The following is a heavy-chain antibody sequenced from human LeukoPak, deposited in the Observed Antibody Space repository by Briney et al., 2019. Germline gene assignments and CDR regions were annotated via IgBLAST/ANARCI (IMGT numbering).Heavy chain of an antibody. J-gene: IGHJ4*02. D-gene: IGHD3-16*02. CDR1: GGTFSSYA. Sequence: SVKVSCKASGGTFSSYAISWVRQAPGQGLEWMGGIIPIFGTANYAQKFQGRVTITADESTSTAYMELSSLRSEDTAVYYCAREGSHDYVWGSYHYPKYYFDYWGQGTLVTVSS. CDR3: AREGSHDYVWGSYHYPKYYFDY. CDR2: IIPIFGTA. V-gene: IGHV1-69*13.